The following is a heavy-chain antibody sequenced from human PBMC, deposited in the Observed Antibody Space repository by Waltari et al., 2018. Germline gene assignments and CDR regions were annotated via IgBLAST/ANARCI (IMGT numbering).Heavy chain of an antibody. J-gene: IGHJ4*02. D-gene: IGHD5-12*01. CDR1: GFN. CDR3: EGSWT. CDR2: INRDGSRE. V-gene: IGHV3-7*01. Sequence: EVLLVASWAGLVPPGGSLRLSCAASGFNWIRQAPGKGLEWVANINRDGSRESYVDSVKGRFTISRDNAKNSVFLQMNSLRVEDTAVYYCEGSWTWGQGTLVTVSS.